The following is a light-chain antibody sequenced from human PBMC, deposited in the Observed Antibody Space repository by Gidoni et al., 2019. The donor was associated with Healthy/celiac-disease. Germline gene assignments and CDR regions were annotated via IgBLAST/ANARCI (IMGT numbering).Light chain of an antibody. CDR1: QSISSW. CDR3: QQYNSYPLT. Sequence: DIQMTQSPSTLSASVGDRVTITCRASQSISSWLAWYQQKPGKAHKLLIYKAYSLESGVPSRFSGSGSGTEFTLTISSLQPDDFATYYCQQYNSYPLTFGGGTKVEIK. CDR2: KAY. J-gene: IGKJ4*01. V-gene: IGKV1-5*03.